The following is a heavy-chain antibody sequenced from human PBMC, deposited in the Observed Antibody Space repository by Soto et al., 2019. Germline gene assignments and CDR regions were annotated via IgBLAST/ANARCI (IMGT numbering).Heavy chain of an antibody. J-gene: IGHJ5*01. Sequence: QITFKESGPTLVKPTQTLTLTCTCSGFSLRTSGVGVGWIRQPPGKALEWLALIYWDYHKRYSPSLKSRLTIHNDTSKNQVALTKTIMEPVGTATYYGAHSVRAVEYCGGECVPWFDSWGQGTLVTVSS. CDR2: IYWDYHK. CDR1: GFSLRTSGVG. V-gene: IGHV2-5*02. D-gene: IGHD2-21*01. CDR3: AHSVRAVEYCGGECVPWFDS.